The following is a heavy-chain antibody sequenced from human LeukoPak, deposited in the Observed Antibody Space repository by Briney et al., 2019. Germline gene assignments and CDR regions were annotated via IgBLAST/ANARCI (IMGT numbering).Heavy chain of an antibody. CDR1: GFTFSSYS. CDR3: ARGFGVDMGRLDP. V-gene: IGHV3-21*01. Sequence: GGSLRLSCAASGFTFSSYSMNWVRQAPGKGLEWVSSISSSSSYIYYADSVKGRFTISRDNAKNSLYLQMNSLRAEDTAVYYCARGFGVDMGRLDPWGQGTLVTVSS. J-gene: IGHJ5*02. CDR2: ISSSSSYI. D-gene: IGHD3-3*01.